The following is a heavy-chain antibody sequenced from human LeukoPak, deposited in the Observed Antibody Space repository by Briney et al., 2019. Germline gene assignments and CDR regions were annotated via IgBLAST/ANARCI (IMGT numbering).Heavy chain of an antibody. CDR2: IRYDGSIK. CDR1: GLSFSSYG. Sequence: PGGSLRLSCAASGLSFSSYGMHWVRQTPGKGLEWVAFIRYDGSIKYYADSVKGRFTISRDNSKYTLYLQMSSLRAEDTALYYCASAMPSLYYSDYWGQGTPVTVSS. J-gene: IGHJ4*02. D-gene: IGHD2-2*01. CDR3: ASAMPSLYYSDY. V-gene: IGHV3-30*02.